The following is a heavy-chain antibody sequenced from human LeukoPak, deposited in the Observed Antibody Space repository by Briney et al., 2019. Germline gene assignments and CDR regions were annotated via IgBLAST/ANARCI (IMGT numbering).Heavy chain of an antibody. J-gene: IGHJ6*02. CDR1: GFTFNSYG. Sequence: GGSLRLSCAASGFTFNSYGMHWVRQAPGKGLEWVAVIWYDGSNTYYADSVKGRFPISRDNSHNTLYLQINSLRAEDTAVYYCAVVAASNNYGLDVWGQGTTVTVSS. CDR2: IWYDGSNT. V-gene: IGHV3-33*01. CDR3: AVVAASNNYGLDV. D-gene: IGHD2-15*01.